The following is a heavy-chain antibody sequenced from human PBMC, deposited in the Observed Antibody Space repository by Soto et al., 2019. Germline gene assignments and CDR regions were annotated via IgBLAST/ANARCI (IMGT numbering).Heavy chain of an antibody. CDR2: ISSSSSTI. CDR3: AKDSLIESPGYYMDV. D-gene: IGHD3-16*02. Sequence: GGSLRLSCAASGFTFSSYSMNWVRQAPGKGLEWVSYISSSSSTIYYADSVKGRFTISRDNAKNSLYLQMNSLRAEDTAVYYCAKDSLIESPGYYMDVWGKGTTVTVSS. V-gene: IGHV3-48*01. J-gene: IGHJ6*03. CDR1: GFTFSSYS.